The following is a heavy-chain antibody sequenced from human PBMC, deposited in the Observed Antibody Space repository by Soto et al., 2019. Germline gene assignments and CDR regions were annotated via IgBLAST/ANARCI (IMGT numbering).Heavy chain of an antibody. CDR3: VRDGTKTLRDWFDP. CDR2: IYATGTT. J-gene: IGHJ5*02. CDR1: GASISGYY. D-gene: IGHD1-1*01. V-gene: IGHV4-4*07. Sequence: SETLSLTCTVSGASISGYYWSWIRKPAGKGLEWIGRIYATGTTDYNPSLKSRVMMSVDTSKKQFSLKLRSVTAADTAVYYCVRDGTKTLRDWFDPWGQGISVTVSS.